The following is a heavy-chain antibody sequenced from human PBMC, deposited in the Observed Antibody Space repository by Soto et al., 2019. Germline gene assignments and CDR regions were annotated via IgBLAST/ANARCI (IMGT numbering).Heavy chain of an antibody. D-gene: IGHD3-22*01. CDR3: ARVASSGYYYWGYYFDY. Sequence: QVQLVQSGAEVKKPGASVKVSCKASGYTFTSYGISWVRQAPGQGLEWMGWISAYNGNTNYAQKLQGRVTMTTDTSTSTAYMELRSLSSDDKAVYYCARVASSGYYYWGYYFDYWGQGTLVTVSS. J-gene: IGHJ4*02. CDR2: ISAYNGNT. CDR1: GYTFTSYG. V-gene: IGHV1-18*01.